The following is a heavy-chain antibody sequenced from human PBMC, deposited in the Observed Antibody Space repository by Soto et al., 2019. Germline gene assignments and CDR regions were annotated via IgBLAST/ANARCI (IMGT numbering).Heavy chain of an antibody. Sequence: GGSLRLSCAASGFTFSSYAMSWVRQAPGKGLEWVSAISGSGGSTYYADSVKGRFTISRDNSKNTLYLQMNSLRAEDTAVYYCAKVLKPYYYDSSGYYYFDYWGQGTLVTVSS. CDR1: GFTFSSYA. V-gene: IGHV3-23*01. CDR2: ISGSGGST. CDR3: AKVLKPYYYDSSGYYYFDY. D-gene: IGHD3-22*01. J-gene: IGHJ4*02.